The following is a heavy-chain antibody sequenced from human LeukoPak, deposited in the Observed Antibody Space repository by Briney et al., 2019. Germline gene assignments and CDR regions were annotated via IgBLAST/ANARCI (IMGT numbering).Heavy chain of an antibody. CDR2: INSDGSST. Sequence: GGSLRLSCAASGFTFSSYAMSWVRQAPGKGLEWVSRINSDGSSTSYADSVKGRFTISRDNAKNTLYLQMNSLRAEDTAVYYCARGGQWLAPYFDYWGQGTLVTVSS. D-gene: IGHD6-19*01. J-gene: IGHJ4*02. V-gene: IGHV3-74*01. CDR1: GFTFSSYA. CDR3: ARGGQWLAPYFDY.